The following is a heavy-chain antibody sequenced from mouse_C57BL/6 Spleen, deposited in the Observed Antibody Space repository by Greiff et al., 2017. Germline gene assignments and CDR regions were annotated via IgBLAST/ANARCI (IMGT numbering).Heavy chain of an antibody. CDR2: IYPGDGGT. V-gene: IGHV1-82*01. CDR3: ANSKGDFDY. CDR1: GYAFSSSW. Sequence: QVQLQQSGPELVKPGASVKISCKASGYAFSSSWMNWVKQRPGKGLEWIGRIYPGDGGTNYNGKFKGKATLTADKSSSTAYMQLSSLTSEDSAVYFCANSKGDFDYWGQGTTLTVSS. J-gene: IGHJ2*01. D-gene: IGHD2-5*01.